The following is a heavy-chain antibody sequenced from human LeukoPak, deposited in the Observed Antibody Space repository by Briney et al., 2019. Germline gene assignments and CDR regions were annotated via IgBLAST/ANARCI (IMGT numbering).Heavy chain of an antibody. CDR2: ISWNSGSI. J-gene: IGHJ4*02. CDR1: GFTFDDYA. CDR3: AKGPSYDFWSGYYIL. V-gene: IGHV3-9*01. Sequence: SLRLSCAASGFTFDDYAMHWVRQAPGKGLEWVSGISWNSGSIGYADSVKGRFTISRDNAKNSLYLQMNSLRAEDTALYYCAKGPSYDFWSGYYILWGQGTLVTVSS. D-gene: IGHD3-3*01.